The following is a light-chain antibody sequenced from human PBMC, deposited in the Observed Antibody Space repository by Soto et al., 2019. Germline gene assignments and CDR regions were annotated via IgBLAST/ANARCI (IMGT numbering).Light chain of an antibody. V-gene: IGKV3-20*01. CDR1: QTFSNSF. CDR3: QQCGSSST. Sequence: EILLTQPPGTLSLSPGEISTLCGGSSQTFSNSFLSWFQHIPGQAPRLLIYGASMRATGIPDRFSGSGSGTDFTLTISRLEPEDFAVYCCQQCGSSSTFGQGTRLEI. J-gene: IGKJ5*01. CDR2: GAS.